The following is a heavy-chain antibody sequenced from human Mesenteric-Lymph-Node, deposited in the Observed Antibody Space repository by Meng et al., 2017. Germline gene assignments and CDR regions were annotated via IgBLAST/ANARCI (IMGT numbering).Heavy chain of an antibody. CDR1: GFSVISYY. CDR2: IFNIGNT. V-gene: IGHV3-53*01. J-gene: IGHJ4*02. Sequence: GESLKISCAASGFSVISYYMIWVRQTPGRGLEWVSVIFNIGNTYYADSVRCRFTISRDNSKNTLYLQMNSLSVEDTALYYCEARFRSGNSGWYYFDHWGQGTLVTVSS. CDR3: EARFRSGNSGWYYFDH. D-gene: IGHD3-16*01.